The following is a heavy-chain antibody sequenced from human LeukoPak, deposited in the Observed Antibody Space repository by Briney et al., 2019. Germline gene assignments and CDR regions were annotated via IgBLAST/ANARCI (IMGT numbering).Heavy chain of an antibody. Sequence: GGSLRLSCEASGFTFSSYNMNWVRQAPGKRLEWVSSVTSSSSYVFYADSVKGRFTISRDNSKNTLYLQMNSLRAEDTAVYYCVKDLSKGLLYRRGMYYFDYWGQGTLVTVPS. CDR3: VKDLSKGLLYRRGMYYFDY. CDR2: VTSSSSYV. V-gene: IGHV3-21*01. CDR1: GFTFSSYN. D-gene: IGHD3-10*01. J-gene: IGHJ4*02.